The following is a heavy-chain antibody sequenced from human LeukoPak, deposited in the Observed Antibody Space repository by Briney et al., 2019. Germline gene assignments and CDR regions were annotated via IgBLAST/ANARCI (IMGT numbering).Heavy chain of an antibody. CDR3: ARGGDYGDYPDY. Sequence: ASVKVSCKASGGTFSSYTISWVRQAPGQGLEWMGRIIPIFGTANYAQKFQGRVTITTDESTSTAYMELSSPRSEDTAVYYCARGGDYGDYPDYWGQGTLVTVSS. V-gene: IGHV1-69*05. D-gene: IGHD4-17*01. J-gene: IGHJ4*02. CDR2: IIPIFGTA. CDR1: GGTFSSYT.